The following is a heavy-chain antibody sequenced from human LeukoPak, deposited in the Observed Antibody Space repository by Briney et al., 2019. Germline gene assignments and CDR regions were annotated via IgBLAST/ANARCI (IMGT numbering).Heavy chain of an antibody. CDR2: ISTHSGDT. CDR3: ARNLGEVHNLYYGLDV. D-gene: IGHD3-16*01. J-gene: IGHJ6*02. CDR1: GYPFTRFA. V-gene: IGHV1-18*01. Sequence: ASLKVSCKASGYPFTRFAINWVRQAPGQGLEWMGWISTHSGDTKYAETLQGRLTMTTDTSTNTAHMELRGLRSDDTAVYYCARNLGEVHNLYYGLDVWGQGTTVVVSS.